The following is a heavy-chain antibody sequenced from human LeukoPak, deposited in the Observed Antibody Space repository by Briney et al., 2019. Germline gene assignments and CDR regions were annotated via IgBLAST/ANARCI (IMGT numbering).Heavy chain of an antibody. CDR2: INHSGST. V-gene: IGHV4-34*01. Sequence: TETLSLTCAVYGGSFSGYYWSWIRQPPAKGLEWIGEINHSGSTNYNPSLKSRVTISVDTSKNQCSLKLSSVTAADTAVYYCARHEYGLGSRNWGQGTLVTVST. CDR3: ARHEYGLGSRN. D-gene: IGHD3-10*01. CDR1: GGSFSGYY. J-gene: IGHJ4*02.